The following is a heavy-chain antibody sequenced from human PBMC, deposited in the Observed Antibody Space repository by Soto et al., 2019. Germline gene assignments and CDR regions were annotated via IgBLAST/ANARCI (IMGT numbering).Heavy chain of an antibody. CDR3: AKSGGNSPQ. Sequence: PWGSLRLSCAASGFTFISYAISFVRQSPLKGLEWVSAISGSGGSTYYADSVKGRFTISRDNSKNTLYLQMNSLRAEDTAVYYCAKSGGNSPQWGQGTLVTVSS. CDR2: ISGSGGST. D-gene: IGHD2-21*02. V-gene: IGHV3-23*01. CDR1: GFTFISYA. J-gene: IGHJ4*02.